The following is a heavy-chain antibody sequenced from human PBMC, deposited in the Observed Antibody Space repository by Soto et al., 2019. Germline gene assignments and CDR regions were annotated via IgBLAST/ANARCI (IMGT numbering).Heavy chain of an antibody. J-gene: IGHJ4*02. CDR2: ISYDGSNK. CDR1: GFTFSSYG. CDR3: AASLGDPFDY. V-gene: IGHV3-30*03. D-gene: IGHD1-26*01. Sequence: GGSLRLSCAASGFTFSSYGMHWVRQAPGKGLEWVAVISYDGSNKYYADSVKGRFTISRDNSKNTLYLQMNSLRAEDTAVYYCAASLGDPFDYWGQGTLVTVSS.